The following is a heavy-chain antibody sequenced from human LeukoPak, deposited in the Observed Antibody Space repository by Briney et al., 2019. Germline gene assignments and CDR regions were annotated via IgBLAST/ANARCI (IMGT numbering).Heavy chain of an antibody. CDR3: ARDVRPGVVVPAAHDAFDI. V-gene: IGHV1-18*01. Sequence: APVKLSCKASGYTFTSYGTSWVRQAPGQGLEWMGWISAYNGNTNYAQKLKGRVTMTTDTSTSTAYMELRSLRSDDTAVYYCARDVRPGVVVPAAHDAFDIWGQGTMVTASS. J-gene: IGHJ3*02. CDR1: GYTFTSYG. D-gene: IGHD2-2*01. CDR2: ISAYNGNT.